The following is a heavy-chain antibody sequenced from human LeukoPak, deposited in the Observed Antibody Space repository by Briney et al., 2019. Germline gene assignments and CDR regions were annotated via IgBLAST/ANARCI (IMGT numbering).Heavy chain of an antibody. J-gene: IGHJ4*02. D-gene: IGHD1-26*01. Sequence: SSETLSLTSAVSGGSISSGGYSWSWIRQPPGKGLEWIGYIYYSGSTYYNPSLKSRVTISVDTSKNQFSLRLNSVTAADTAMYYCARLRSPGDFDYWGQGTLVTVSS. CDR2: IYYSGST. CDR3: ARLRSPGDFDY. CDR1: GGSISSGGYS. V-gene: IGHV4-30-4*07.